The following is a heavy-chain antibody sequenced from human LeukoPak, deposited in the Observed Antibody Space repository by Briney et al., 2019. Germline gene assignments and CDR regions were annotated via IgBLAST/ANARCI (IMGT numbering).Heavy chain of an antibody. CDR1: GGTFSSYA. V-gene: IGHV1-69*01. CDR2: IIPIFGTA. J-gene: IGHJ6*02. Sequence: GSSVKVSCKASGGTFSSYAISWVRQAPGQGLEWMGGIIPIFGTANYAQKFQGRVTITADESTSTAYMEPSSLRSEDTAVYYCARDINSGVVARLYYYYGMDVWGQGTTVTVSS. CDR3: ARDINSGVVARLYYYYGMDV. D-gene: IGHD2-15*01.